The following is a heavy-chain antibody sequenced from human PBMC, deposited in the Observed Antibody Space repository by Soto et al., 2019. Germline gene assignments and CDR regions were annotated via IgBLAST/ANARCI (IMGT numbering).Heavy chain of an antibody. CDR3: ARSLPLRFGDAFDI. D-gene: IGHD5-12*01. J-gene: IGHJ3*02. Sequence: ASVKASCKASGYTFTSYGISWVRQAPGQGLEWMGWISAYNGNTNYAQKLQGRVTMTTDTSTSTAYMELRSLRSDDTAVYYCARSLPLRFGDAFDIWGQGTMVTVSS. CDR1: GYTFTSYG. V-gene: IGHV1-18*01. CDR2: ISAYNGNT.